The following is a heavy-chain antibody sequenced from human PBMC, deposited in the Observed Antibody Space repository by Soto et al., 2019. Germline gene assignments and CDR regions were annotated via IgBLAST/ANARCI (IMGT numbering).Heavy chain of an antibody. J-gene: IGHJ2*01. CDR3: ARDALRGYSYGPRGWYFDL. CDR2: ISYDGSNK. CDR1: GSTFSSYA. Sequence: QVQLVESGGGVVQPGRSLRLSCAASGSTFSSYAMHWVRQAPGKGLEWVAVISYDGSNKYYADSVKGRFTISRDNSKNTLYLQMNSLRAEDTAVYYCARDALRGYSYGPRGWYFDLWGRGTLVTVSS. D-gene: IGHD5-18*01. V-gene: IGHV3-30-3*01.